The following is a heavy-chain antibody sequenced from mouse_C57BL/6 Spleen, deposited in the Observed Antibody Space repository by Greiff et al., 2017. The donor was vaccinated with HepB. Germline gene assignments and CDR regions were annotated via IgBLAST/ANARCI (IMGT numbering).Heavy chain of an antibody. CDR1: GYAFSSSW. Sequence: VQLQQSGPELVKPGASVKISCKASGYAFSSSWMNWVKQRPGKGLEWIGRIYPGDGDTNYNGKFKGKATLTADKSSSTAYMQLSSLTSEDSAVYFCARWGVYYGYDVFDYWGQGTTLTVSS. D-gene: IGHD2-2*01. CDR3: ARWGVYYGYDVFDY. J-gene: IGHJ2*01. CDR2: IYPGDGDT. V-gene: IGHV1-82*01.